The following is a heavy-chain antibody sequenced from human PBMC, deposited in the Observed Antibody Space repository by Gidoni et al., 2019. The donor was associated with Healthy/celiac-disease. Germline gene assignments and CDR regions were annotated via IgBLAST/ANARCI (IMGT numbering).Heavy chain of an antibody. CDR1: GYTFTSYY. Sequence: QVQLVQSGAELKKPGASVKVSCKASGYTFTSYYMHWVRQAPGQGLEWMGIINPSGGSTSYAQKFQGRVTMTRDTSTSTVYMELSSLRSEDTAVYYCARSYCSSTSCPYYYYMDVWGKGTTVTVSS. CDR3: ARSYCSSTSCPYYYYMDV. CDR2: INPSGGST. D-gene: IGHD2-2*01. V-gene: IGHV1-46*01. J-gene: IGHJ6*03.